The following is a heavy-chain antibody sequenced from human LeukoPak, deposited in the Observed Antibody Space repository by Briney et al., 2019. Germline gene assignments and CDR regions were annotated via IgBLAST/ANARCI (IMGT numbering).Heavy chain of an antibody. CDR1: GYTFTGYY. J-gene: IGHJ4*02. CDR2: INPNSGDT. Sequence: ASVKVSCKASGYTFTGYYMHWVRQAPGQGLEWMGWINPNSGDTNYAQKFQGRVTMTRDTSISTAYMDLSRLRSDDTAVYYCAREASKSPVITNFDFWGQGTLVTVSS. V-gene: IGHV1-2*02. CDR3: AREASKSPVITNFDF. D-gene: IGHD3-10*01.